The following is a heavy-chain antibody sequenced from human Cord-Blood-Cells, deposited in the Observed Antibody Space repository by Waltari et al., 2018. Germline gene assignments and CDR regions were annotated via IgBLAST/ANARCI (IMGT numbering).Heavy chain of an antibody. J-gene: IGHJ3*02. D-gene: IGHD1-1*01. CDR1: GFSLSTSGVG. CDR2: IYGDDDK. V-gene: IGHV2-5*02. CDR3: AHNLPKTETYAFDI. Sequence: QITLKESGPTLVKPTQTLTLTCTFSGFSLSTSGVGVGWTRQPPGKALEWLAIIYGDDDKRYNPSLKSRLTITKDTTKNQVVLTMTNMDPVDTATYYCAHNLPKTETYAFDIWGQGTMVTVSS.